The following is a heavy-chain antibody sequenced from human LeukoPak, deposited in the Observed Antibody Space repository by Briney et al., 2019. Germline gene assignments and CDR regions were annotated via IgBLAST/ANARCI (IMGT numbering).Heavy chain of an antibody. CDR2: INHSGST. Sequence: SETLSLTCAVYGGSFSGYYWSWIRQPPGKGLEWIGEINHSGSTNYNPSLKSRVTISVDTSKNQFSLKLSSVTAADTAVYYCASLKDYGDSAADYWGQGTLVTASS. J-gene: IGHJ4*02. V-gene: IGHV4-34*01. CDR1: GGSFSGYY. D-gene: IGHD4-17*01. CDR3: ASLKDYGDSAADY.